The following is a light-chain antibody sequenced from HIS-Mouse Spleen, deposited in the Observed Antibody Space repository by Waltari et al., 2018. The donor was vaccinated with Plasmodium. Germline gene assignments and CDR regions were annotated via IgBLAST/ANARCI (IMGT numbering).Light chain of an antibody. CDR3: QQRSNWPRVLT. V-gene: IGKV3-11*01. Sequence: IVLTQSPATLSLSPGERAPLSCRASQSVSSYLAWYQQKPGQATRLLIYDASNRATCIPARFSGSGSGTDFTLTISSLEPEDFAVYYCQQRSNWPRVLTFGGGTKVEIK. J-gene: IGKJ4*01. CDR2: DAS. CDR1: QSVSSY.